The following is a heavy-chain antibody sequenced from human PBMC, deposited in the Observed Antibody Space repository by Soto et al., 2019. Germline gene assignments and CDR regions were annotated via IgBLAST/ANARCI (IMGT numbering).Heavy chain of an antibody. D-gene: IGHD3-16*02. J-gene: IGHJ4*02. Sequence: QLQLQESGPGLVKPSQTLSLTCSVSGDSLSAGPYHWGWIRQPPGKGLEWIGNVYNSGSTSYSPCIKSRFTISVDMSKNQFSLRLRAVPSADTAVYLCAGQPPYRPFAFWGQGTLVTVS. CDR2: VYNSGST. CDR1: GDSLSAGPYH. CDR3: AGQPPYRPFAF. V-gene: IGHV4-39*01.